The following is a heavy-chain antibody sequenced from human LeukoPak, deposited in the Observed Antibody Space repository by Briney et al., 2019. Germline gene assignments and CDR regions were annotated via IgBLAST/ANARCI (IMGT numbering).Heavy chain of an antibody. D-gene: IGHD6-13*01. CDR1: GGSFSGYY. CDR3: ARLTYSIAAAPFDY. V-gene: IGHV4-34*01. Sequence: SETLSLTCAVYGGSFSGYYWSWLRQPPGKGLEWIGEINHSGSTNYNPSLKSRVTISVDTSKNQFSLKLSSVTAADTAVYYCARLTYSIAAAPFDYWGQGTLVTVSS. J-gene: IGHJ4*02. CDR2: INHSGST.